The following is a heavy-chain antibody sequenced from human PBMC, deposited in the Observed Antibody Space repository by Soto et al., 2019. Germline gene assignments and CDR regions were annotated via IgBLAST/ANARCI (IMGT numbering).Heavy chain of an antibody. Sequence: AVKVSCKASGGTFSSYAISWVRQAPGQGLEWTGGIIPIFGTANYAQKFQGRVTITADESTSTAYMELSSLRSEDTAVYYCARSEVRDIVVVPAAFDYWGQGTLVTVS. CDR1: GGTFSSYA. CDR3: ARSEVRDIVVVPAAFDY. V-gene: IGHV1-69*13. D-gene: IGHD2-2*01. CDR2: IIPIFGTA. J-gene: IGHJ4*02.